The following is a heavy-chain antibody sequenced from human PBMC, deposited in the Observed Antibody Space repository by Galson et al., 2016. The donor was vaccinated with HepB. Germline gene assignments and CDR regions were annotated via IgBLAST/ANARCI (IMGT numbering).Heavy chain of an antibody. CDR1: GYTFTSYG. V-gene: IGHV1-18*04. CDR2: ISAYNGHT. D-gene: IGHD1-20*01. CDR3: AREITGWPKDYFDS. J-gene: IGHJ4*02. Sequence: SVKVSCKASGYTFTSYGISWVRQAPGQGPEWMGWISAYNGHTNYAQKLQGRVTMTTDTSTSTAYMDLRSLRSDDTAVYYCAREITGWPKDYFDSWGQGTLLTVSS.